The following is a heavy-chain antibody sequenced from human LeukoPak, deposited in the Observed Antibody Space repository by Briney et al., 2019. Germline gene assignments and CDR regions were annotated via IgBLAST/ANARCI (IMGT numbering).Heavy chain of an antibody. D-gene: IGHD3-10*01. J-gene: IGHJ5*02. CDR2: IIPILGIA. CDR3: AREDLGYGSGSYYSGNWFDP. CDR1: GGTFSSYA. V-gene: IGHV1-69*04. Sequence: ASVKVSCKASGGTFSSYAISWERQAPGQGLEWMGRIIPILGIANYAQKFQGRVTITADKSTSTAYMELSSLRSEDTAVYYCAREDLGYGSGSYYSGNWFDPWGQGTLVTVSS.